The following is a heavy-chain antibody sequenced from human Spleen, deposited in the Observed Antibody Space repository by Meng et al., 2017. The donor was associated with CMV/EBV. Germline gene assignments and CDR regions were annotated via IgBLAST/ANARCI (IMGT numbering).Heavy chain of an antibody. CDR1: YTFSNYG. CDR3: ARFAGYHFGGYSFFDF. CDR2: ISVCNGDK. D-gene: IGHD3-10*01. Sequence: YTFSNYGINGMRAAPEQGLEWLAWISVCNGDKKYTEDLQGSLPLTTDTSTSTAYMELRGLTSHDTGVYYCARFAGYHFGGYSFFDFWGRGTLVTVSS. J-gene: IGHJ2*01. V-gene: IGHV1-18*01.